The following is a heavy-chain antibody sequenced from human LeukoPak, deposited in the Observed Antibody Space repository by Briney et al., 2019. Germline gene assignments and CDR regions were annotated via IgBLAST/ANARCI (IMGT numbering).Heavy chain of an antibody. CDR1: GFTFSSYS. CDR3: AREHCTNGVCYNWFDP. Sequence: GGSLRLSCAASGFTFSSYSMNWVRQAPGKGLEWVSSISSSSSYIYYADSVKGRFTISRDNAKKSLYLQMNSLRAEDTAVYYCAREHCTNGVCYNWFDPWGQGTLVTVSS. CDR2: ISSSSSYI. J-gene: IGHJ5*02. D-gene: IGHD2-8*01. V-gene: IGHV3-21*01.